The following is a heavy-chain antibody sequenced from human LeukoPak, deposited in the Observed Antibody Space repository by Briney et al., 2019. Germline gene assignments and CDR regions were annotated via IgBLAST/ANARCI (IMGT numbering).Heavy chain of an antibody. CDR1: GGPISSYY. D-gene: IGHD3-16*02. CDR3: ARSTTYDYVWGSYRLFDY. Sequence: SETLSLTCTVSGGPISSYYWSWIRQPPGKGLEWIGYIYYSGSTNYNPSLKSRVTISVDTSKNQFSLKLSSVTAADTAVYYRARSTTYDYVWGSYRLFDYWGQGTLVTVSS. V-gene: IGHV4-59*01. J-gene: IGHJ4*02. CDR2: IYYSGST.